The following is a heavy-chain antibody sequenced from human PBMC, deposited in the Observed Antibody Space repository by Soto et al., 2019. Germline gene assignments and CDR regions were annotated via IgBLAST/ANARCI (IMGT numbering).Heavy chain of an antibody. CDR1: GGSISSGGYY. V-gene: IGHV4-31*03. J-gene: IGHJ4*02. CDR2: IYYSGST. Sequence: QVQLQESGPGLVKPSQTLSLTCTVSGGSISSGGYYWSWIRQHPGKGLEWFGYIYYSGSTYYNPSLRSRVSISVDTSKNQFSLKLSSVTAADTAVYYCARSLEATVTAFDYWGQGTLVTVSS. D-gene: IGHD4-17*01. CDR3: ARSLEATVTAFDY.